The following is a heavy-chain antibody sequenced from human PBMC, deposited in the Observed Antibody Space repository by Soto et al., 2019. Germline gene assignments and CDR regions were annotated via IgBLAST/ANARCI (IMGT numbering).Heavy chain of an antibody. CDR1: GFTFSTYW. CDR2: INSDGSSA. V-gene: IGHV3-74*01. J-gene: IGHJ4*02. CDR3: ASDILAGGFDY. Sequence: EVQLVESGGGLVQPGGSLRLSCAASGFTFSTYWMHWVRQAPGKGLVWVSRINSDGSSATYADSVKGRFTVSRDNAKNTQYLQMNSLRAEDTAVYYCASDILAGGFDYGGQGSLVTVSS. D-gene: IGHD2-8*02.